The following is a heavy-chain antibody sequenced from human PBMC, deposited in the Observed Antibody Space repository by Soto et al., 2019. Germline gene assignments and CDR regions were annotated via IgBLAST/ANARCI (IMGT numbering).Heavy chain of an antibody. CDR1: GFTFSSYA. CDR3: ARALRHNLWFGEWGGFDV. V-gene: IGHV3-30-3*01. CDR2: ISYDGSNK. J-gene: IGHJ6*01. Sequence: QVQLVQSGAEVKKPGSSVKVSCKASGFTFSSYAMHWVRQAPGKGLEWVAVISYDGSNKYYADSVKGRFTISRDNSKNTLYLQMNSLRAEDTAVYYCARALRHNLWFGEWGGFDVW. D-gene: IGHD3-10*01.